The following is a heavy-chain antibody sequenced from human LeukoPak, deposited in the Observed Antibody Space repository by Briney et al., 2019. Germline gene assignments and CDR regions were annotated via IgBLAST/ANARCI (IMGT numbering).Heavy chain of an antibody. V-gene: IGHV4-34*01. CDR3: ARHESWYFDL. CDR2: INHSGST. Sequence: PSETLSLTCAVYGGSFSGYYWSWIRQPPGKGLEWIGEINHSGSTNYNPSLKSRVTISVDTSKNQFSLKLSSVTAADTAVYYRARHESWYFDLWGRGTLVTVSS. J-gene: IGHJ2*01. CDR1: GGSFSGYY.